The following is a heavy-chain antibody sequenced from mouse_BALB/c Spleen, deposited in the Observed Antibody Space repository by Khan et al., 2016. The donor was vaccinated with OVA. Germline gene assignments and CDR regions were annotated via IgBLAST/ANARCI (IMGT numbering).Heavy chain of an antibody. CDR3: ARLEDI. Sequence: QVQLKQSGPGLVAPSQSLSLTCTVSGFSLISYGVHWVRQPPGKGLEWRGVIWAGGSTNYNSALMSRLSISKDNSKSQVFLKMNSLQTDDTAMYYCARLEDIWGQGTTLTVSS. CDR2: IWAGGST. CDR1: GFSLISYG. D-gene: IGHD1-3*01. V-gene: IGHV2-9*02. J-gene: IGHJ2*01.